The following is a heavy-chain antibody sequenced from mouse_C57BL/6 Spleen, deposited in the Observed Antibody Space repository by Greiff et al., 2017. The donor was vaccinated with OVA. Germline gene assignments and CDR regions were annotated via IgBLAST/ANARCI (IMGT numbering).Heavy chain of an antibody. Sequence: QVQLQQSGAELVKPGASVKISCKASGYAFSSYWMHWVKQRPGKGLEWIGQIYPGDGDTNYNGKFKGKATLTADKSSSTAYMQLSSLTSEDSAVYFCARQDSYYAMDYWGQGTSVTVSS. J-gene: IGHJ4*01. V-gene: IGHV1-80*01. CDR3: ARQDSYYAMDY. CDR2: IYPGDGDT. CDR1: GYAFSSYW.